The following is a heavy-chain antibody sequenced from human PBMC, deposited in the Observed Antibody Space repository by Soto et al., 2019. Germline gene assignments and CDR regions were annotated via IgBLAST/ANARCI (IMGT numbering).Heavy chain of an antibody. Sequence: QVVLQESGPGLVKPSETLSLTCSVSGRSITSYYWSWVRQPPGKGLEWIGYIYDNGITSQNPSLKCRDTMSADTSQNQFSLKLTSVTGADTAVYYCARTYDSNGYANEFDSWAQGILVTV. CDR1: GRSITSYY. D-gene: IGHD3-22*01. CDR2: IYDNGIT. CDR3: ARTYDSNGYANEFDS. V-gene: IGHV4-59*12. J-gene: IGHJ4*02.